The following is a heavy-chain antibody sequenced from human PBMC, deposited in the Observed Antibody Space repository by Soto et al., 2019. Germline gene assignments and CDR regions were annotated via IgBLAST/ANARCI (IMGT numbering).Heavy chain of an antibody. CDR3: ASSDSSGYLADEYFQH. J-gene: IGHJ1*01. D-gene: IGHD3-22*01. CDR1: GFTFSSYA. CDR2: ISYDGSKK. V-gene: IGHV3-30-3*01. Sequence: PGGSLRLSCAASGFTFSSYAMHWVRQAPGKGLEWVAVISYDGSKKYYADSVKGRYTISRDNSKNTLYLQMNSLRAEDTAVYYCASSDSSGYLADEYFQHWGQGTLVTVSS.